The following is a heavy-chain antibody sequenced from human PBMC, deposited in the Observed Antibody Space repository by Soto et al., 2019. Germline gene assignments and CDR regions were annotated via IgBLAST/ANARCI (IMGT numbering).Heavy chain of an antibody. Sequence: PSVTLSLTCPVSCGSISRSTYYWGWIRQPPGKGLEWIGSIYYSGSTYYRPSLKSRVTISVDTSKNQFSLKLSSVTAADTAVYYCARQVPAAIRLGWFDPWGQGTLVTVS. CDR3: ARQVPAAIRLGWFDP. J-gene: IGHJ5*02. CDR2: IYYSGST. CDR1: CGSISRSTYY. D-gene: IGHD2-2*02. V-gene: IGHV4-39*01.